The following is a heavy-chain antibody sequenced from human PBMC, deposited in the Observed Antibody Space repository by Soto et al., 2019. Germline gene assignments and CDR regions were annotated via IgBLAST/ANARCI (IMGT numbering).Heavy chain of an antibody. J-gene: IGHJ4*02. CDR2: ISGSDGST. V-gene: IGHV3-23*01. CDR3: AKNINYFEY. Sequence: PGGSLRLSCAASGFTFSTYAMSWVRQAPGKGLEWVSGISGSDGSTYYADSVQGRFTISRDNSKNTLYLQLNSLRAEDTAVYYFAKNINYFEYWGQGTRVNV. CDR1: GFTFSTYA.